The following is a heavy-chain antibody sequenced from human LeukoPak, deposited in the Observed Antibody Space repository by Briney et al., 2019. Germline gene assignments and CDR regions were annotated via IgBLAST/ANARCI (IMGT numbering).Heavy chain of an antibody. J-gene: IGHJ4*02. CDR3: ARGPYYYDSSGYYYSYFDY. V-gene: IGHV4-59*01. Sequence: PSETLSLTCTVSGGSISSYYWSWIWQPPGKGLEWIGYIYYTGSTNYNPSLKSRVNISADTSKNQFSLKLGSVTAADTAVYYCARGPYYYDSSGYYYSYFDYWGQGTLVTVSS. CDR2: IYYTGST. D-gene: IGHD3-22*01. CDR1: GGSISSYY.